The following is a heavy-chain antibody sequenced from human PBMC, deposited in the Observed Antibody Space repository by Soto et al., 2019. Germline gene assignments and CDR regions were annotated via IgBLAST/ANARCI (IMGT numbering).Heavy chain of an antibody. D-gene: IGHD5-12*01. CDR3: AKVRGGLLYSCYPYDY. CDR2: ISGSGGST. V-gene: IGHV3-23*01. Sequence: PGGSLRLSCAASGFTFSSYAMSWVRQAPGKGLEWVSAISGSGGSTYYADSVKGRFTISRDNSKNTLYLQMNSLRAEDTAVYYCAKVRGGLLYSCYPYDYWGQGTLVTVSS. J-gene: IGHJ4*02. CDR1: GFTFSSYA.